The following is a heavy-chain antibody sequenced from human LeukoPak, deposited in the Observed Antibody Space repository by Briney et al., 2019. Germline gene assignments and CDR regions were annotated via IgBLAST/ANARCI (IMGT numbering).Heavy chain of an antibody. Sequence: GGSLRPSCAASGFTFSSYGMHWVRQAPGKGLEWVAFIRYDGSNKYYADSVKGRFTISRDNSKNTLYLQMNSLRAEDTAVYYCAKVDVVVVPAAMYYYYMDVWGKGTTVTVSS. CDR2: IRYDGSNK. CDR3: AKVDVVVVPAAMYYYYMDV. D-gene: IGHD2-2*01. J-gene: IGHJ6*03. CDR1: GFTFSSYG. V-gene: IGHV3-30*02.